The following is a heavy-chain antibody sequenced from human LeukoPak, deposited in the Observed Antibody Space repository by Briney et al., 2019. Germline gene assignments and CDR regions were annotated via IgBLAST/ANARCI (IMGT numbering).Heavy chain of an antibody. CDR1: GDSISSDYW. CDR3: ARNERGYSGYDSGGAAFAI. D-gene: IGHD5-12*01. J-gene: IGHJ3*02. Sequence: SGTLSLTCAVSGDSISSDYWWSWVRQPPGKGLEWVGEISPSGGTNYNPSLKSRVTISVDKSKNQFSLKLSSVTAADTAVYYCARNERGYSGYDSGGAAFAIWGQGTMVTVSS. CDR2: ISPSGGT. V-gene: IGHV4-4*02.